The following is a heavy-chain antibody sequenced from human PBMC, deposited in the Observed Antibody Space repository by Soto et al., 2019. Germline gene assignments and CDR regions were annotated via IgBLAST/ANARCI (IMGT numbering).Heavy chain of an antibody. CDR1: GFTFSSYA. V-gene: IGHV3-23*01. Sequence: GGSLRLSCGASGFTFSSYAMSWVRQAPGKGLEWVSAISGSGGSTYYADSVKGRFTISRDNSKNTLYLQMNSLRAEDTAVYYCVGVVGELTPLGGMEVWGQGTTVTVSS. D-gene: IGHD1-26*01. J-gene: IGHJ6*02. CDR2: ISGSGGST. CDR3: VGVVGELTPLGGMEV.